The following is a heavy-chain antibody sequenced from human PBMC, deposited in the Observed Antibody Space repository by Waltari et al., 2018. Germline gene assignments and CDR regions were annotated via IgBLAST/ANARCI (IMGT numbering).Heavy chain of an antibody. CDR2: SSTSTST. Sequence: SLRLSSAASGFSFNSYSMNWISKAPGTGLEWVSYSSTSTSTYYADSVKGRFTSSRDNAKNSLYLQMNSLRDEDTAVYYCARDRGGSGSYPKDAFDSWGQGTLVSVSS. V-gene: IGHV3-48*02. D-gene: IGHD3-10*01. CDR3: ARDRGGSGSYPKDAFDS. CDR1: GFSFNSYS. J-gene: IGHJ4*02.